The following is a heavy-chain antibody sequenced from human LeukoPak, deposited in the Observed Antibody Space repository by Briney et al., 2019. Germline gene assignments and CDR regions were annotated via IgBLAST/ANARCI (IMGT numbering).Heavy chain of an antibody. CDR2: INPNSGGT. J-gene: IGHJ4*02. CDR1: GYTFTGYY. D-gene: IGHD3-22*01. CDR3: ARDRAPIGMIVIDFDY. V-gene: IGHV1-2*02. Sequence: ASVKVSCKASGYTFTGYYMHWVRQAPGQGLEWMGWINPNSGGTNYAQKFQGRVTMTRDTSISTAYMELSRLRSDDTAVYYCARDRAPIGMIVIDFDYWGQGTLVTVSS.